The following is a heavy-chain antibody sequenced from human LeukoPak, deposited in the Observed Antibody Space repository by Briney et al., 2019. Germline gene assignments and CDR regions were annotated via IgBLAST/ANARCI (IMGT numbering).Heavy chain of an antibody. D-gene: IGHD1-26*01. J-gene: IGHJ6*03. CDR1: GFTFSSYS. V-gene: IGHV3-64*01. Sequence: GGSLRLSCAASGFTFSSYSMHWVRQAPGKGLESVSAIISNGGSTYYANSVKGRFTISRDNSKNTLYLQMGSLRVEDMAVYYCARVRMGATVSDFYDYYMDVWGKGTTVTVSS. CDR3: ARVRMGATVSDFYDYYMDV. CDR2: IISNGGST.